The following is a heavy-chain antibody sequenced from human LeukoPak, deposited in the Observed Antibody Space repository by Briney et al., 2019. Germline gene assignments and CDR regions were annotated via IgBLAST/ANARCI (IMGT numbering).Heavy chain of an antibody. CDR3: ARAPAAQNWFDP. V-gene: IGHV1-46*01. CDR2: INPSGGST. J-gene: IGHJ5*02. Sequence: GASVKVSCKASGYSFTRYYMHWVRQAPGQGLEWMGIINPSGGSTSYAQKFQGRVTMTRDTSTSTVYMELSSLRSEDTAVYYCARAPAAQNWFDPWGQGTLVTVSS. D-gene: IGHD2-2*01. CDR1: GYSFTRYY.